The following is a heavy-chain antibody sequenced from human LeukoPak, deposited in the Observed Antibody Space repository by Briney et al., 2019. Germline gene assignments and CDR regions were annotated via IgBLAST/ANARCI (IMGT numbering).Heavy chain of an antibody. CDR1: GYTFTSYD. V-gene: IGHV1-8*01. CDR3: ARERGYSSGWSDAFDI. Sequence: ASVKVSCKASGYTFTSYDINWVRQATGQGLEWMGWMNPNSGNTGYAQKFQGRVTMTWNTSISTAYMELSSPRSEDTAVYYCARERGYSSGWSDAFDIWGQGTMVTVSS. CDR2: MNPNSGNT. D-gene: IGHD6-19*01. J-gene: IGHJ3*02.